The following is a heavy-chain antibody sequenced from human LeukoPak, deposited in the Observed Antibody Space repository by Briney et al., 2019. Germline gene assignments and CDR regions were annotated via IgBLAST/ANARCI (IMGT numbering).Heavy chain of an antibody. D-gene: IGHD6-13*01. V-gene: IGHV3-73*01. J-gene: IGHJ4*02. CDR1: GFTFSGSA. CDR2: IRSKANSYAT. Sequence: GGSLRLSCAASGFTFSGSAMHWVRQASGKGQEWVGRIRSKANSYATAYAASVKGRFTISRDDSKNTAYLQMNSLKTEDTAVYYCTIAAAGTPLGVYWGQGTLVTVSS. CDR3: TIAAAGTPLGVY.